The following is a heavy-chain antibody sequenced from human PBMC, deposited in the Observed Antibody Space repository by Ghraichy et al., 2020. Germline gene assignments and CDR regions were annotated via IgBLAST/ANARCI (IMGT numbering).Heavy chain of an antibody. J-gene: IGHJ6*02. CDR3: ARDEAGYGMDV. V-gene: IGHV4-31*03. Sequence: SETLSLTCTVSGGSISSGGYYWSWIRQHPGKGLEWIGYIYYSGSTYYNPSLKSRVTISVDTSKNQFSLKLSSVTAADTAVYYCARDEAGYGMDVWGQGTTVTVSS. CDR2: IYYSGST. D-gene: IGHD6-19*01. CDR1: GGSISSGGYY.